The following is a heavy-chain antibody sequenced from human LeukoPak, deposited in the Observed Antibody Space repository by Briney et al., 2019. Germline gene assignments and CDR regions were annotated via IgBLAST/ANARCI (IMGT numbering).Heavy chain of an antibody. D-gene: IGHD3-9*01. Sequence: GGSLRLSCVGSGFTFTGYAIHWLRQAPGKGMESVAFISSDGNTKFYADSLKGRITISRDNFRNTVFLEMTTLRPEDTALYYCVRDLTYGARFDYWGQGTLVTVSS. CDR1: GFTFTGYA. CDR3: VRDLTYGARFDY. V-gene: IGHV3-30*04. J-gene: IGHJ4*02. CDR2: ISSDGNTK.